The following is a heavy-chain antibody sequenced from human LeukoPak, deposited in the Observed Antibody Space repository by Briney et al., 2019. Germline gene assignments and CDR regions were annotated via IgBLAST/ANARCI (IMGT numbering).Heavy chain of an antibody. CDR3: AQLVGGTGSYS. Sequence: PGGSLRLSCAASGFTFSNYGMGWVRQAPGKGLEWVSSIGSSGGTTKYADSVKGRFTISRDNSKNTLYLQMNNLRAEDMALYYCAQLVGGTGSYSWGQGTLVTVSS. V-gene: IGHV3-23*01. J-gene: IGHJ4*02. D-gene: IGHD3-10*01. CDR2: IGSSGGTT. CDR1: GFTFSNYG.